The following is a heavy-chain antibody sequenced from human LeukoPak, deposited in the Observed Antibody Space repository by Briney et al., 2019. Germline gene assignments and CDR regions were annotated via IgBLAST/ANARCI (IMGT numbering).Heavy chain of an antibody. CDR3: AKVSGYVPRTLFDY. CDR1: GFTFSSYA. J-gene: IGHJ4*02. D-gene: IGHD5-12*01. Sequence: GSLRLSCAASGFTFSSYAMSWVRQAPGKGLEWVSAISGSGGSTYYADSVKGRFSISRDNSKNTLYLQMNSLRAEDTAVYYCAKVSGYVPRTLFDYWGQGTLVTVSS. CDR2: ISGSGGST. V-gene: IGHV3-23*01.